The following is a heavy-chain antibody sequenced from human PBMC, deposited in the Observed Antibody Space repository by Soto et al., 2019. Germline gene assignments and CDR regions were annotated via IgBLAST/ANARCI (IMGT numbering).Heavy chain of an antibody. CDR1: GFTFDDYA. J-gene: IGHJ4*02. CDR2: ISWNSGSL. D-gene: IGHD6-13*01. CDR3: AKDKYISSGPFDY. V-gene: IGHV3-9*01. Sequence: GGSLRLSCAASGFTFDDYAMHWVRQTPGKGLEWVSGISWNSGSLDYADSVKGRFTISRDNAKNSLYLQMNSLRAEDTAVYYCAKDKYISSGPFDYWGQGTLVTVSS.